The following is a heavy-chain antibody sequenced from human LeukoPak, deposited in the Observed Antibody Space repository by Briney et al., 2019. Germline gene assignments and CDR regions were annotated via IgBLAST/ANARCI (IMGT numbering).Heavy chain of an antibody. V-gene: IGHV3-11*04. Sequence: GGSLRLSCAASGFTVSSNYMSWVRQAPGKGLEWVSYISSSGSTIYYADSVKGRFTISRDNAKNSLYLQMNSLRAEDTAVYYCAIQDYYDSSGYHWGQGTLVTVSS. D-gene: IGHD3-22*01. CDR1: GFTVSSNY. CDR3: AIQDYYDSSGYH. CDR2: ISSSGSTI. J-gene: IGHJ4*02.